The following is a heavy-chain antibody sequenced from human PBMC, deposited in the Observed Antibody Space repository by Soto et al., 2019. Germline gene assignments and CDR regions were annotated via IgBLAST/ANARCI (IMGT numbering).Heavy chain of an antibody. CDR3: ARDLGVGPSDYYYGMDV. V-gene: IGHV1-46*01. CDR2: INPSGGST. J-gene: IGHJ6*02. Sequence: ASVKVSCKAFGYTFTSYYIHWVRQAPGQGLEWMGIINPSGGSTNYAQKFQGRVAMTRDTSTSTVYMDLSSLRSDDTAMYYCARDLGVGPSDYYYGMDVWGQGTTVTVSS. D-gene: IGHD3-3*01. CDR1: GYTFTSYY.